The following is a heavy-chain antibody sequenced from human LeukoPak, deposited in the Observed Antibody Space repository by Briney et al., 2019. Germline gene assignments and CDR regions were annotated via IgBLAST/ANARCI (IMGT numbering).Heavy chain of an antibody. CDR3: ARRGGIAAADTAVDY. CDR1: EFTFSSYW. Sequence: GGSLRLSCEASEFTFSSYWMTWVRQAPGKGLEWLANINQDGSEKYYVDSVRGRFTISRDNAENTVYLQMNGLRAEDTAIYYCARRGGIAAADTAVDYWGQGTLVTVSS. J-gene: IGHJ4*02. CDR2: INQDGSEK. V-gene: IGHV3-7*01. D-gene: IGHD6-13*01.